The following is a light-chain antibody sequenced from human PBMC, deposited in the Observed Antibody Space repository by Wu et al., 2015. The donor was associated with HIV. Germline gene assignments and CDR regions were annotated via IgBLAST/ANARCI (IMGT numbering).Light chain of an antibody. CDR2: DAS. J-gene: IGKJ2*03. V-gene: IGKV3-11*01. Sequence: EIVLTQSPATLSLSPGERATLSCRASQSVGTYLAWYQQRPGQTPRLLIYDASTRAPGTPARFSGSGSGTDFTLTISSLESEDFAVYYCQHHGDWPLYSFGQGASWRS. CDR3: QHHGDWPLYS. CDR1: QSVGTY.